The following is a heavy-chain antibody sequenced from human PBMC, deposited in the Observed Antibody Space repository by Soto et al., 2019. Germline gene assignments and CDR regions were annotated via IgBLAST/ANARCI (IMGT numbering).Heavy chain of an antibody. V-gene: IGHV3-30*18. CDR1: GFTFSSYV. CDR3: AKGYYYDSSGYPPFDY. CDR2: ISYDGSNK. Sequence: GGSRRRSCAASGFTFSSYVMHWVRQAPGKGLEWVAVISYDGSNKYYADSVKGRFTISRDNSKNTLYLQMNSLRAEDTAVYYCAKGYYYDSSGYPPFDYWGQGTLVTVSS. D-gene: IGHD3-22*01. J-gene: IGHJ4*02.